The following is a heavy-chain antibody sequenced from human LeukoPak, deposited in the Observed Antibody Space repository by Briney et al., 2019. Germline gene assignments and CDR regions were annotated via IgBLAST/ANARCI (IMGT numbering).Heavy chain of an antibody. D-gene: IGHD2-15*01. V-gene: IGHV3-49*04. Sequence: GGSLRLSCTASGFTFGDYAMSWVRQAPGKGLEWVGFIRSKAYGGTTEYAASVKGRFTTSRDDYKSIAYLQMNSLKTEDTAVYYCTRVEYCSGGSCYPLDYWGQGTLVTVSS. CDR1: GFTFGDYA. J-gene: IGHJ4*02. CDR3: TRVEYCSGGSCYPLDY. CDR2: IRSKAYGGTT.